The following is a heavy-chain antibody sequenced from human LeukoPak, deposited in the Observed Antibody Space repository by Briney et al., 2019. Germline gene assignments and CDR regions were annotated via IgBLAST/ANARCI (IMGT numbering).Heavy chain of an antibody. CDR3: AKDLTYCSGGSCYLVDY. V-gene: IGHV3-23*01. J-gene: IGHJ4*02. CDR2: ISGSGGST. CDR1: GFTFSSYA. Sequence: GGSLRLSCAASGFTFSSYAMSWVRQAPGKGLEWVSGISGSGGSTYYADSVKGRFTISRDNSKNMLYLQMNSLRAEETAVYYCAKDLTYCSGGSCYLVDYWGQGTLVTVSS. D-gene: IGHD2-15*01.